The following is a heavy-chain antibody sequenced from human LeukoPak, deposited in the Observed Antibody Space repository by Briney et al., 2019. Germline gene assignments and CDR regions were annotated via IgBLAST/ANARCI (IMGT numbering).Heavy chain of an antibody. Sequence: SETLSLTCTVSGGSISSYYWSWIRQPAGKGLEWIGRIYTSGSTNYNPSLKSRVTMSVDTSKNQFSLKLSSVTAADPGVYYCARDHYYDSSAYYHFDYWGQGTLVTVSS. CDR2: IYTSGST. CDR3: ARDHYYDSSAYYHFDY. J-gene: IGHJ4*02. V-gene: IGHV4-4*07. D-gene: IGHD3-22*01. CDR1: GGSISSYY.